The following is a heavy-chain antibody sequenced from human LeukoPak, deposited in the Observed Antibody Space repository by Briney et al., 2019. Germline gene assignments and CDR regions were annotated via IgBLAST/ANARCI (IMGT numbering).Heavy chain of an antibody. CDR2: IYTSGST. Sequence: SETLSLTCTVSGGSISSGGYYWSWIRQPAGKGLEWIGRIYTSGSTNYNPSLKSRVTMSVDTSKSQFSLKLSSVTAADTAVYYCARLTTVTPYMDVWGKGTTVTVSS. J-gene: IGHJ6*03. V-gene: IGHV4-61*02. D-gene: IGHD4-11*01. CDR3: ARLTTVTPYMDV. CDR1: GGSISSGGYY.